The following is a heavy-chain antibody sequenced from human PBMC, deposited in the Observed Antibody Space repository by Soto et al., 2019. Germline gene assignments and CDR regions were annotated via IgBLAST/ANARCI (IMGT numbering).Heavy chain of an antibody. CDR2: IYYSGST. CDR3: ASAPYGGNPSYYYYYGMDV. V-gene: IGHV4-30-4*01. Sequence: QVQLQESGPGLVKPSQTLSLTCTVSGGSISSGDYYWSWIRQPPGKGLEWIGYIYYSGSTYYNPSLKSRVNISGDTCQNQFSLKLRSVTAADTAVYYCASAPYGGNPSYYYYYGMDVWGQGTTVTVSS. J-gene: IGHJ6*02. D-gene: IGHD4-17*01. CDR1: GGSISSGDYY.